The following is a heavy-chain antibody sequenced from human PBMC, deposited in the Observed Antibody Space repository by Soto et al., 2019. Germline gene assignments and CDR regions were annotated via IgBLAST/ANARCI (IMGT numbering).Heavy chain of an antibody. J-gene: IGHJ5*02. V-gene: IGHV3-23*05. CDR3: AKIPSRGMIFGAGS. Sequence: GGSLRLSCVASGFIFRNHVLNWVRQAPGKGLEWVSAIDNSGDGSFYADSVKGRFIISRDNSKDTVFLHMNNLRPEDTAFYYCAKIPSRGMIFGAGSWGQGTLVTVSS. D-gene: IGHD3-3*01. CDR1: GFIFRNHV. CDR2: IDNSGDGS.